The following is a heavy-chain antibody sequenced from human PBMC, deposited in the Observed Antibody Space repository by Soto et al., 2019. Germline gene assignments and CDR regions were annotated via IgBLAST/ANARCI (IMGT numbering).Heavy chain of an antibody. Sequence: GESLKISCKGSGYSFTSYWISWVRQMPGKGLEWMGRIDPSDSYTNYSPSFQGHVTISADKSISTAYLQWSSLKASDTAMYYCARQIYDSDTGPNFQYYFDSWGQGTPVTVSS. CDR1: GYSFTSYW. CDR2: IDPSDSYT. CDR3: ARQIYDSDTGPNFQYYFDS. J-gene: IGHJ4*02. D-gene: IGHD3-22*01. V-gene: IGHV5-10-1*01.